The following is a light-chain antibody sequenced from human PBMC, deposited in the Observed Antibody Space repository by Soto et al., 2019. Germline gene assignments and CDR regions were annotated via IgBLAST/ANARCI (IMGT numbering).Light chain of an antibody. CDR2: GAS. V-gene: IGKV1-8*01. CDR3: QQYYKLRT. J-gene: IGKJ1*01. Sequence: AIRMTQSPSSLSASAGDRVTITCRASEDISNYLAWYQQKPGKAPDLLIYGASTLQSGGPSRFSGSGAGTDFTLNISSLQSEDSATYYCQQYYKLRTFGQGTKLEVK. CDR1: EDISNY.